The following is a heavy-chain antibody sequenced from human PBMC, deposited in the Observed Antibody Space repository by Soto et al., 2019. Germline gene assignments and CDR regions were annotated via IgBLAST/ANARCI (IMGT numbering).Heavy chain of an antibody. CDR1: GYSISSGYS. Sequence: SETLSLTCAVSGYSISSGYSWGWIRQPPGKGLEWVGSIYRSGSTYYDPSLKSRVSISLDTSKNQFSLRLSSVTAADTALYYCARGGHDFWSGPFDYWGQGNLVTVSS. D-gene: IGHD3-3*01. CDR3: ARGGHDFWSGPFDY. V-gene: IGHV4-38-2*01. CDR2: IYRSGST. J-gene: IGHJ4*02.